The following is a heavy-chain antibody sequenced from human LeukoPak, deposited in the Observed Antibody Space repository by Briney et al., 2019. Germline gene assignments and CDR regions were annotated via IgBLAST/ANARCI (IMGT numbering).Heavy chain of an antibody. CDR3: ARPRYSYDNRDAFDI. J-gene: IGHJ3*02. CDR1: GYAFSVNW. Sequence: PGESLKISCKASGYAFSVNWIGWVRQMPGKGLGWMGVIHCGGSDTRYSPSFQGQVTISADKSISTAYLQWSSLKASDTAMYYCARPRYSYDNRDAFDIWGQGTMVTVSS. CDR2: IHCGGSDT. D-gene: IGHD5-18*01. V-gene: IGHV5-51*01.